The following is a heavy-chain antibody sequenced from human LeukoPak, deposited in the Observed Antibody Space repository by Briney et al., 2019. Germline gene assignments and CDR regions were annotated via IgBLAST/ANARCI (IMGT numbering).Heavy chain of an antibody. CDR3: ARGGNYMDV. J-gene: IGHJ6*03. CDR2: IYYSGST. V-gene: IGHV4-59*01. CDR1: GGSISSYY. Sequence: PSETLSLTCTVSGGSISSYYWSWMRQPPGKGLEWIGYIYYSGSTNYNPSLKSRVTISVDTSKNQFSLKLSSVTAADTAVYYCARGGNYMDVWGKGTTVTVSS. D-gene: IGHD3-16*01.